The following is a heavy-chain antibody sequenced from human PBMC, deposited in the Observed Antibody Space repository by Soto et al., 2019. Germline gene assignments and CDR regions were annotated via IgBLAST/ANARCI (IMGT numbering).Heavy chain of an antibody. J-gene: IGHJ4*02. CDR1: GFTFSSYA. CDR2: ISGSGGST. CDR3: VKDTDKITVVKPFDY. Sequence: GGSLRLSCAASGFTFSSYAMSWVRQAPGKGLEWVSAISGSGGSTYYADSVKGRFTISRDNSKNTLYLQMNSLRAEDTAVYYCVKDTDKITVVKPFDYWGQGHLVTVSS. V-gene: IGHV3-23*01. D-gene: IGHD2-15*01.